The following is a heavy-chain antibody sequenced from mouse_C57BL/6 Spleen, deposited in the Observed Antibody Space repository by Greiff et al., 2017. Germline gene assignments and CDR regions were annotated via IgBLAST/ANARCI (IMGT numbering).Heavy chain of an antibody. J-gene: IGHJ1*03. CDR1: GYTFTSYW. CDR2: IDPSDSYT. Sequence: VQLQQPGAELVMPGASVKLSCKASGYTFTSYWMHWVKQRPGQGLEWIGEIDPSDSYTNYNQKFKGKSTLTVDKSSSPAYMQLSSLTSEDSAVYYCARRGAAQATSWYFDVWGTGTTVTVSS. V-gene: IGHV1-69*01. CDR3: ARRGAAQATSWYFDV. D-gene: IGHD3-2*02.